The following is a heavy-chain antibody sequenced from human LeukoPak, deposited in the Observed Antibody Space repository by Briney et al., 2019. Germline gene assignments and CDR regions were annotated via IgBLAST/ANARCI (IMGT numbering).Heavy chain of an antibody. V-gene: IGHV3-74*01. CDR3: ARGGYSGPVGFDY. Sequence: PGGSLRLSCAASGFTFSSYWMHWVRQAPGKGLVWVSRINSDGSSTSYADSVKGRFTISRDNAKNTLYLQMNSLRAEDTAVYYCARGGYSGPVGFDYWGQGTLVTVSS. D-gene: IGHD5-12*01. J-gene: IGHJ4*02. CDR2: INSDGSST. CDR1: GFTFSSYW.